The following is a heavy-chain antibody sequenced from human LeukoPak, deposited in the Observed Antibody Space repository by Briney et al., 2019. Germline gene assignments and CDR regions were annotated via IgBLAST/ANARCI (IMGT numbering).Heavy chain of an antibody. D-gene: IGHD3-3*01. CDR2: INTNTRNP. Sequence: GASVKVSCKASGYTFTSYAMNWVRQAPGQGLEWIGWINTNTRNPTYAQGFTGRFVFSLDTSVSTAYLQISSLKAEDTAVYYCARDRANYDFWSGYFHPSQYYFDYWGQGTLVIVSS. J-gene: IGHJ4*02. CDR1: GYTFTSYA. V-gene: IGHV7-4-1*02. CDR3: ARDRANYDFWSGYFHPSQYYFDY.